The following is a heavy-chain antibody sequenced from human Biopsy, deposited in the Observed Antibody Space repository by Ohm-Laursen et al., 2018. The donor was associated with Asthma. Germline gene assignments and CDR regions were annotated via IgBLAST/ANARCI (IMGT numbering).Heavy chain of an antibody. Sequence: TQTLTLTYSFSGFSLRTPGVGVGWIRQSPGKALEWLALIYWDDYNLFRPSLKRRLTITKDPSKNQVVLTMTKMDPVDSGTYYCALSQDSGFDDHSPSWFNPWGQGTLVTVSS. D-gene: IGHD3-9*01. CDR3: ALSQDSGFDDHSPSWFNP. V-gene: IGHV2-5*02. CDR1: GFSLRTPGVG. CDR2: IYWDDYN. J-gene: IGHJ5*02.